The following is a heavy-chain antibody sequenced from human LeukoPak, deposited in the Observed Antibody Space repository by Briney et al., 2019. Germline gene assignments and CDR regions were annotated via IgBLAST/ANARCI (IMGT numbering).Heavy chain of an antibody. CDR3: ARDAKLGRYFDWLLHPIDY. D-gene: IGHD3-9*01. CDR1: GFTFSSYA. Sequence: GSLRLSCAASGFTFSSYAMSWVRQAPGKGLEWVSVISGSGDTTNYADSVKGRFTISRDNSKNTLYLQMNSLRAEDTAVYYCARDAKLGRYFDWLLHPIDYWGQGTLVTVSS. J-gene: IGHJ4*02. V-gene: IGHV3-23*01. CDR2: ISGSGDTT.